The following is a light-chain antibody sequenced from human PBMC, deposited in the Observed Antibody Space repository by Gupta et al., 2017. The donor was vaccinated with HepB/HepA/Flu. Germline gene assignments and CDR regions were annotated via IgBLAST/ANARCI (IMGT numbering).Light chain of an antibody. J-gene: IGKJ2*01. CDR3: QQNYSSPHT. CDR2: DAS. CDR1: QSISSN. Sequence: DIQLTPSPSSLSASVGDRVTITCRASQSISSNLNWYQQTPGKAPKVLIYDASTLQSGVPSRFSGRGSGTDFTLTISSLHPEDFASYYCQQNYSSPHTFGLGTKLEIK. V-gene: IGKV1-39*01.